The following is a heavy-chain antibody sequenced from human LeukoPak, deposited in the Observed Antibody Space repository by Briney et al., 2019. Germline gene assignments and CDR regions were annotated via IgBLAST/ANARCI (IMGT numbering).Heavy chain of an antibody. CDR2: ISSSSSTI. Sequence: GGSLRLSCAASGFTFSSYSMNCVRDSPGKGLEWVSYISSSSSTIYYAASVKGRFTISRDNAKNSLYLQMNSLRAEDTAVYYCARGTWFDYWGQGTLVTVSS. V-gene: IGHV3-48*01. CDR3: ARGTWFDY. CDR1: GFTFSSYS. J-gene: IGHJ4*02.